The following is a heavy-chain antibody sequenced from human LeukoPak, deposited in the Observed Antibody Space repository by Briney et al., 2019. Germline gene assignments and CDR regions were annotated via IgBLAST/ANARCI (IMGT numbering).Heavy chain of an antibody. D-gene: IGHD3-3*01. CDR3: ARHYDFWSGYYVGIQDY. Sequence: SETLSLTCTVSGGSISSSSYYWGWIRQPPGKGLEWIGSIYYSGSTYYNPSLKSRVTISVDTSKTQFSLKLSSVTAADTAVYYCARHYDFWSGYYVGIQDYWGQGTLVTVSS. V-gene: IGHV4-39*01. CDR1: GGSISSSSYY. CDR2: IYYSGST. J-gene: IGHJ4*02.